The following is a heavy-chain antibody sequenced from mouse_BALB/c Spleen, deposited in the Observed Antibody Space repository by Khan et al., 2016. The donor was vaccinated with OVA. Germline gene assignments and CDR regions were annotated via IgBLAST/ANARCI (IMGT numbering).Heavy chain of an antibody. Sequence: QVRLQQSGAELAQPGASVKMSCKASGYTFTSYWMHWVKQRPGQGLEWIGYINPTTGYTEYCQTFKEKATLTEDKSSSTAYMQLCSLTSEDSSIYYCARFIVTTNYAMDYWGHGTSVTVSS. CDR1: GYTFTSYW. J-gene: IGHJ4*01. D-gene: IGHD2-12*01. CDR2: INPTTGYT. V-gene: IGHV1-7*01. CDR3: ARFIVTTNYAMDY.